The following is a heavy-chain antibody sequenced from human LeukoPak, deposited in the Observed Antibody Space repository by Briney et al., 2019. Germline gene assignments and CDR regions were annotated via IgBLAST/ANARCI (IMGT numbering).Heavy chain of an antibody. Sequence: PGGSLRLSCAASGFTFNVHWMHWVRQAPGKGLVWVSRINTDGSTTNYADSVKGRFTISRDNAKNTLYLQMNSLRAEDTAVYYCARDPNWNQVDYWGQGSLVTVSS. V-gene: IGHV3-74*01. D-gene: IGHD1-20*01. J-gene: IGHJ4*02. CDR1: GFTFNVHW. CDR3: ARDPNWNQVDY. CDR2: INTDGSTT.